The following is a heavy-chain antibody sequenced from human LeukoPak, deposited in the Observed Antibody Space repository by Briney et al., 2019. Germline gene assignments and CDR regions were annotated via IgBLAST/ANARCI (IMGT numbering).Heavy chain of an antibody. V-gene: IGHV3-48*01. CDR2: ISSSSTTI. CDR1: GFTFISYS. Sequence: GGSLRLSCAASGFTFISYSMNWVRQAPGKVLEWVSYISSSSTTIYYADSVKGRFTISRDNAKNSLYLQMNSLRAEDTAVYYCARDSTPEPFDYWGQGTLVTVSS. D-gene: IGHD1-14*01. CDR3: ARDSTPEPFDY. J-gene: IGHJ4*02.